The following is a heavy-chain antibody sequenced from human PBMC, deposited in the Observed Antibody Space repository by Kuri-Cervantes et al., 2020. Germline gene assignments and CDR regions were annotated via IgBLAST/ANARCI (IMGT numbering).Heavy chain of an antibody. V-gene: IGHV4-38-2*01. D-gene: IGHD3-3*01. Sequence: SQTLSLTCAVYGGSFSGYYWGWIRQPPGKGLEWIGSIYHSGSTYYNPSLKSRVTISVDTSKNQFSLKLSSVTAADTAVYYCARVGGIYYNFWSGYSYFDYWGQGTLVTVSS. CDR2: IYHSGST. J-gene: IGHJ4*02. CDR1: GGSFSGYY. CDR3: ARVGGIYYNFWSGYSYFDY.